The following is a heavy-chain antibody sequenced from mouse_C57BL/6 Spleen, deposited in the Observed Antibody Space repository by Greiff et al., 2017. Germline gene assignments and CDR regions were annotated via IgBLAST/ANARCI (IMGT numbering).Heavy chain of an antibody. V-gene: IGHV7-1*01. CDR1: GFTFSDFY. CDR3: ARVIYYCNYGYFDV. CDR2: SRNKANAYTT. Sequence: EVKVVESGGGLVQSGRSLRLSCATSGFTFSDFYMEWVRQAPGKGLEWIAASRNKANAYTTEYSASVKGRFIVSRDTSQSILYLQMHALRADDTAIYYCARVIYYCNYGYFDVWGTGTTVTVSS. J-gene: IGHJ1*03. D-gene: IGHD2-1*01.